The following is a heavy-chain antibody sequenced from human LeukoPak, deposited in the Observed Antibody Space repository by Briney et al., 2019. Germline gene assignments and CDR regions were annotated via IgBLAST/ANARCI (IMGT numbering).Heavy chain of an antibody. Sequence: SETLSLTCTVSGGSISSSSYYWGWIRQPPGKGLEWIGSIYYSGSTYYNPSLKSRVTISVDTSKNQFSLKLSSVTAADTAVYYCAGEGTAISNNYWGQGTLVTVSS. D-gene: IGHD5-18*01. CDR1: GGSISSSSYY. J-gene: IGHJ4*02. CDR3: AGEGTAISNNY. V-gene: IGHV4-39*07. CDR2: IYYSGST.